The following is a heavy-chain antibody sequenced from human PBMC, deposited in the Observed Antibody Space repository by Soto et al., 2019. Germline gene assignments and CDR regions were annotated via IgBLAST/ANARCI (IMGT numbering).Heavy chain of an antibody. D-gene: IGHD3-10*01. Sequence: QVQLQESGPGLVKPSETLSLTCTVSGGSISSYYWSWIRQPAGKGLEWIGRIYTSGSTNYNPSLKSRVTMSVDTSKNQFSLKLSSVTAADTAGYYCARGVRLRAYYYGSGSYYRDWFDPWGQGTLVTVSS. CDR1: GGSISSYY. V-gene: IGHV4-4*07. J-gene: IGHJ5*02. CDR2: IYTSGST. CDR3: ARGVRLRAYYYGSGSYYRDWFDP.